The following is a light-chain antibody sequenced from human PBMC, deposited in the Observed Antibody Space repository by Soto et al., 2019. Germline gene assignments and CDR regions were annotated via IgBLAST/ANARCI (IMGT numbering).Light chain of an antibody. CDR1: SSDVGGYNY. CDR3: SSYTSSGTLYV. J-gene: IGLJ1*01. Sequence: QSVLTQPASVSGSPGQSITISRTGTSSDVGGYNYVSWYQQHPGKAPKLMIYDVSNRPSGVSNRFSGSKSGNTASLTISGLQAEDEADYYCSSYTSSGTLYVFGTGTRSPS. CDR2: DVS. V-gene: IGLV2-14*01.